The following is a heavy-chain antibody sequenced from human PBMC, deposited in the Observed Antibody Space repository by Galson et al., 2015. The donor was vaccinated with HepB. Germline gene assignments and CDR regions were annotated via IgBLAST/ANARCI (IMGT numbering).Heavy chain of an antibody. Sequence: SLRLSCAASGFTFTNGWMSWVRQAPGKGLEWVGRIKSKTDGGSTDYAAPVKGRFTISRDDSKNMAYLHMRSLKTDDTAVYYCVRLGDLSGYSSRWGQGTLVTVSS. V-gene: IGHV3-15*01. CDR3: VRLGDLSGYSSR. J-gene: IGHJ4*02. CDR1: GFTFTNGW. D-gene: IGHD6-13*01. CDR2: IKSKTDGGST.